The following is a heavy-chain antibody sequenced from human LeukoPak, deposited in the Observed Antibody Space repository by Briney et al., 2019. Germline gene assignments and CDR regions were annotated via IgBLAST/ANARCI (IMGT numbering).Heavy chain of an antibody. V-gene: IGHV4-39*07. CDR1: GGSISSSSYY. Sequence: SETLSLTCTVSGGSISSSSYYWGWIRQPPGKGLEWIGSIYYSGSTYYNPSLKSRVTISVDTSKNQFSLKLSSVTAADTAVYYCARAILAVAGSYGMDVWGQGTTVTVSS. J-gene: IGHJ6*02. CDR3: ARAILAVAGSYGMDV. D-gene: IGHD6-19*01. CDR2: IYYSGST.